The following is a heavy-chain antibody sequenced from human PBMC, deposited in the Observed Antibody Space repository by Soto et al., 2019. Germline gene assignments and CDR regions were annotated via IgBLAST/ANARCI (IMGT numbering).Heavy chain of an antibody. CDR2: ISGSGGGT. CDR1: GGTFSSYA. D-gene: IGHD3-10*01. Sequence: PGGSLRLSCAASGGTFSSYAMSWVRQATGKGLEWVSGISGSGGGTSYADSVEGRFTISRDNSKNTLYLQMNSLKTEDTAVYYCVGSGGDHRDFDYWGQGTLVTVSS. V-gene: IGHV3-23*01. J-gene: IGHJ4*02. CDR3: VGSGGDHRDFDY.